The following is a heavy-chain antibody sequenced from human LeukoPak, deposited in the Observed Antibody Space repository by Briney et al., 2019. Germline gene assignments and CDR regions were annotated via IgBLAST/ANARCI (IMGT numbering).Heavy chain of an antibody. CDR2: IKEDGSDK. Sequence: GGSLRLSCEPSGFTFSTYWMGWVRHALGKAPERVAKIKEDGSDKQNVDSVKGRFTISRDNAKNSLQLQMDSLRVEDTAVYYCGRDQGYGGTCDNWGQGTLVTVSS. J-gene: IGHJ4*02. CDR1: GFTFSTYW. CDR3: GRDQGYGGTCDN. V-gene: IGHV3-7*01. D-gene: IGHD4-23*01.